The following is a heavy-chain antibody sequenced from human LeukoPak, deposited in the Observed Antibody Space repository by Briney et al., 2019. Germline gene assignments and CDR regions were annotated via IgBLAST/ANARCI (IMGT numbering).Heavy chain of an antibody. J-gene: IGHJ2*01. CDR3: AKPNWADSDWYRYWFFDL. Sequence: PGGSLRLSCAASGFIFDDFAMHWVRQVPGKGLEWLSLVTWDGGTTYYADSVKGRFTISRDNTKNSLYLQMNSLRPEDTAFYYCAKPNWADSDWYRYWFFDLWGRGTLVTVSS. V-gene: IGHV3-43D*04. D-gene: IGHD6-19*01. CDR2: VTWDGGTT. CDR1: GFIFDDFA.